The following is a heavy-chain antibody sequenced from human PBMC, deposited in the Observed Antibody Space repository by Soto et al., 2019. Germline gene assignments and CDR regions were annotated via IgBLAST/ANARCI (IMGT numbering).Heavy chain of an antibody. CDR1: GGSISSYY. Sequence: QVQLQESGPGLVKPSETLSLTCTVSGGSISSYYWSWIRQPPGKGLEWIGYIYYSGSTNYNPSLKSRVTISVDTSKNQFSLKLSSVTAADTAVYYCAREGRGEVGYWGQGTLVTVSS. V-gene: IGHV4-59*01. CDR3: AREGRGEVGY. D-gene: IGHD3-10*01. CDR2: IYYSGST. J-gene: IGHJ4*02.